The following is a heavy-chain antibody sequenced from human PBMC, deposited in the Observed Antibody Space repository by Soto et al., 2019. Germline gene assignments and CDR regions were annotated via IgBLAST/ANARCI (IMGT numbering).Heavy chain of an antibody. CDR1: GGSFSGYY. V-gene: IGHV4-34*01. D-gene: IGHD1-26*01. J-gene: IGHJ6*02. CDR3: ATLQGWEILRAGDYYDGMDV. Sequence: QVQLQQWGAGLLKPSETLSLTCAVYGGSFSGYYWSWIRQPPGKGLEWIGEINHSGSTNYNPSLKGRVTISVVTSKNQYSLGLGSVTAADTAVYYCATLQGWEILRAGDYYDGMDVWGQVTTGTVSS. CDR2: INHSGST.